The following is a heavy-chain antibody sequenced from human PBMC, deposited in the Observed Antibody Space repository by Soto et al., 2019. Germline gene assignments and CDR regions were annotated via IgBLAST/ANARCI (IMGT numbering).Heavy chain of an antibody. CDR1: GFTFSSYA. CDR2: ISGSGGST. Sequence: EVQLLESGGGLVQPGGSLRLSCAASGFTFSSYAMSWVRQAPGKGLEGVEAISGSGGSTYYPDSVKGRFTISMDNSKNTLHLQMNSLRAEDTAVYYCAKVVRTTVTTLWFAPWGQGPLVTVSS. J-gene: IGHJ5*02. D-gene: IGHD4-17*01. CDR3: AKVVRTTVTTLWFAP. V-gene: IGHV3-23*01.